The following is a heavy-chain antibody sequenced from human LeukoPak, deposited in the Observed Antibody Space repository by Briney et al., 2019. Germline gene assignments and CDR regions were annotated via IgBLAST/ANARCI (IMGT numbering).Heavy chain of an antibody. J-gene: IGHJ5*02. Sequence: KPSDTLSLTCTVSGDSVTSRYYWTWIRQSPGKGLEWIGHISYSGQTNYNPSLKSRLTISLDTSKDQFSLRLRSVTAADTALYYCARMSWDTVTYNWIDPWGQGTLVTVSS. D-gene: IGHD5-18*01. V-gene: IGHV4-59*08. CDR2: ISYSGQT. CDR3: ARMSWDTVTYNWIDP. CDR1: GDSVTSRYY.